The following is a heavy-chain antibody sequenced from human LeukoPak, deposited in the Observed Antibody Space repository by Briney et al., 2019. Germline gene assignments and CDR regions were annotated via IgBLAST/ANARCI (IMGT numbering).Heavy chain of an antibody. J-gene: IGHJ6*02. D-gene: IGHD2-2*01. V-gene: IGHV4-34*01. CDR2: INHSGST. CDR3: GRGDFVVVPAAMAYYYGMDV. CDR1: GGSFSGYY. Sequence: PSETLSLTCAVYGGSFSGYYWTWIRQPPGKGLEWIGEINHSGSTNYNPSLKSRVTISVDTSKNQFSLKLSSVTAADTAVYYCGRGDFVVVPAAMAYYYGMDVWGQGTTVTVSS.